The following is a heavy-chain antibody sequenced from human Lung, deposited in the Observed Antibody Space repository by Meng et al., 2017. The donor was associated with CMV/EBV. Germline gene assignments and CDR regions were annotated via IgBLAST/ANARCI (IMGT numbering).Heavy chain of an antibody. CDR3: AKKGPTAFSGTALSLDY. CDR2: ISDGGGST. CDR1: GFTFSTSA. Sequence: GGSXRLXXAASGFTFSTSAVSWVRQAPGKGLEWDSSISDGGGSTYYADSVKRRFTISRDNSNNTSDLQMNSLTVEDTAVYYFAKKGPTAFSGTALSLDYWGQGTXVTVSS. V-gene: IGHV3-23*01. D-gene: IGHD2-21*02. J-gene: IGHJ4*02.